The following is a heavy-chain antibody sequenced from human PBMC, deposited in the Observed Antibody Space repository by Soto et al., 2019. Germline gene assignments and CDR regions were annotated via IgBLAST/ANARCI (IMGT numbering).Heavy chain of an antibody. V-gene: IGHV4-59*08. J-gene: IGHJ5*02. CDR3: ARRKYDISFDP. Sequence: SETLSLTCTVSGGSISGYYWSWIRQPPGKGLEWIGYMYNTGSTVYNPSFKSRVTISVDTSKNQFSLKLSSVTAADTAVYYCARRKYDISFDPWGQGTLVTVSS. D-gene: IGHD3-9*01. CDR1: GGSISGYY. CDR2: MYNTGST.